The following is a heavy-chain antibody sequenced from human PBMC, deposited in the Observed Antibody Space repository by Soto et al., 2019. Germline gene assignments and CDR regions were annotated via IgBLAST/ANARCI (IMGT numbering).Heavy chain of an antibody. Sequence: QVQLQQWGAGLLKPSENLSLTCAVYGGSLSGYYWSWIRQPPGKGPEWIGEINHRGSTNYNPSLKSRVTISIDTSKNQFYLKLSSVIAADTAVYYCARGDFGDYRNWGQGTLVTVSS. D-gene: IGHD4-17*01. J-gene: IGHJ4*02. V-gene: IGHV4-34*01. CDR3: ARGDFGDYRN. CDR2: INHRGST. CDR1: GGSLSGYY.